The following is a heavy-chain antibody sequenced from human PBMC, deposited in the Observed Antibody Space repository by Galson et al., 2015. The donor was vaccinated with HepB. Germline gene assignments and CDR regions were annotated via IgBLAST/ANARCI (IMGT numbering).Heavy chain of an antibody. J-gene: IGHJ6*03. D-gene: IGHD5-12*01. V-gene: IGHV3-23*01. CDR2: ISGSGGST. CDR1: GFTFSSYA. CDR3: AKMRGYDHYYYYYMDV. Sequence: SLRLSCAASGFTFSSYAMSWVRQAPGKGLEWVSAISGSGGSTYYADSVKGRFTISRDNSKNTLYLQMNSLRAEDTAVYYCAKMRGYDHYYYYYMDVWGKGTTVTVSS.